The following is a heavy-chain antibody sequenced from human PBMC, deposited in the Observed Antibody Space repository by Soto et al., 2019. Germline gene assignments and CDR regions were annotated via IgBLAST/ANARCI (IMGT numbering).Heavy chain of an antibody. CDR1: GFTFDDYA. D-gene: IGHD6-13*01. CDR2: ISWNSGSI. Sequence: PGGSLRVSCAPSGFTFDDYAMHWVRLAPGKGLEWVSGISWNSGSIGYADSVKGRFTISRDNAKNSLYLQMNSLRAEDTALYYCSKVAEARTVHTPDVWGQGPTVTGSS. CDR3: SKVAEARTVHTPDV. J-gene: IGHJ6*02. V-gene: IGHV3-9*01.